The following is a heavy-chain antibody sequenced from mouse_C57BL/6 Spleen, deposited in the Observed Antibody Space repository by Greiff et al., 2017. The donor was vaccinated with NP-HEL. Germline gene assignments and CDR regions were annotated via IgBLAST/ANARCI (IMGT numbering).Heavy chain of an antibody. V-gene: IGHV5-9-1*02. CDR1: GFTFSSYA. J-gene: IGHJ4*01. CDR2: ISSGGDYI. CDR3: TRDRRRDYAMDY. Sequence: EVQLVESGEGLVKPGGSLKLSCAASGFTFSSYAMSWVRQTPEKRLEWVAYISSGGDYIYYADTVKGRFTISRDNARNTLYLQMSSLKSEDTAMYYCTRDRRRDYAMDYWGQGTSVTVSS.